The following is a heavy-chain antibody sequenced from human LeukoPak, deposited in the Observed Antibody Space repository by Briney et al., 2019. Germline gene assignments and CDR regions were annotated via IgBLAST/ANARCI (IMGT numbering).Heavy chain of an antibody. CDR2: ISYDGSNK. CDR3: AKGDYYYGMDV. V-gene: IGHV3-30*18. J-gene: IGHJ6*02. Sequence: GRSLRLSCAASGFTFSSYGMHWVRQAPGKGQEWVAVISYDGSNKYYADSVKGRFTISRDNSKNTLYLQMNSLRAEDTAVYYCAKGDYYYGMDVWGQGTTVTVSS. CDR1: GFTFSSYG.